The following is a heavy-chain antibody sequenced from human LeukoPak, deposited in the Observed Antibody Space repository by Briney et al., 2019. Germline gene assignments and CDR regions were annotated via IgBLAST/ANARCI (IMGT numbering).Heavy chain of an antibody. D-gene: IGHD1-20*01. J-gene: IGHJ6*02. CDR3: ARYYGITALHYGMDV. CDR2: INSDGSST. CDR1: GFTFSSYW. Sequence: QPGGSLRLSCAASGFTFSSYWMHWVRQAPGKGLVWVSRINSDGSSTSYADSVKGRFTISRDNSKNTLYLQMNSLRAEDTAVYYCARYYGITALHYGMDVWGQGTTVTVSS. V-gene: IGHV3-74*01.